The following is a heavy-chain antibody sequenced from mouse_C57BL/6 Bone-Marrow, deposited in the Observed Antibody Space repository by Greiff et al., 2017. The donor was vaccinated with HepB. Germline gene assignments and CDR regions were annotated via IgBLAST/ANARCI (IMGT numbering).Heavy chain of an antibody. Sequence: QVQLQQSGAELARPGASVKLSCKASGYTFTSYGISWVKQRTGQGLEWIGEIYPRSGNTYYNEKFKGKATLTADKSSSTAYIELRSLTSEDSAVYLCAREGTHYAMDYWGQGTTVTVSS. CDR3: AREGTHYAMDY. CDR2: IYPRSGNT. J-gene: IGHJ4*01. CDR1: GYTFTSYG. V-gene: IGHV1-81*01.